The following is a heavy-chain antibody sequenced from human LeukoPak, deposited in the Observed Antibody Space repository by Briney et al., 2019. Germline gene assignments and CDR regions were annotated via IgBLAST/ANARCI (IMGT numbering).Heavy chain of an antibody. J-gene: IGHJ5*02. D-gene: IGHD3-10*01. Sequence: GGSLRLSCAASGFTFDDYAMHWVRQAPGKGLEWVSGISWNSGSIGYADSVKGRFTISRDNAKNSLYLQMNSLRAEDTALYYCAKDIISWFGELTRFDPWGQGTLVTVSS. V-gene: IGHV3-9*01. CDR2: ISWNSGSI. CDR1: GFTFDDYA. CDR3: AKDIISWFGELTRFDP.